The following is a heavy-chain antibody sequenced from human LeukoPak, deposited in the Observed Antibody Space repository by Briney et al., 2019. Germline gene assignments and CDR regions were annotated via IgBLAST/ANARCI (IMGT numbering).Heavy chain of an antibody. CDR2: ISSNGGST. J-gene: IGHJ4*02. CDR3: ARARGIGYSRTLGGDPVDY. D-gene: IGHD6-13*01. V-gene: IGHV3-64*01. CDR1: GFTFSSYA. Sequence: GGSLRLSCAASGFTFSSYAMHWVRQAPGKGLEYVSAISSNGGSTYYANSVKGRFTISRDNSKNTLYLQMGSLRAEDMAVYYCARARGIGYSRTLGGDPVDYWGQGTLVTVSS.